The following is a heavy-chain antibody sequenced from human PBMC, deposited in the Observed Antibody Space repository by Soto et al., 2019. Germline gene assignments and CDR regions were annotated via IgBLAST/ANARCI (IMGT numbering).Heavy chain of an antibody. CDR3: ARDSMPFYGALGGMDV. V-gene: IGHV4-30-4*01. Sequence: SETLSLTCTVSGGSISSGDYYWSWIRQPPGKGLEWIGYIYYSGSTYYNPSLKSRVTISVDTSKNQFSLKLSSVTAADTAVYKCARDSMPFYGALGGMDVWGQGTTVTVSS. J-gene: IGHJ6*02. CDR2: IYYSGST. CDR1: GGSISSGDYY. D-gene: IGHD4-17*01.